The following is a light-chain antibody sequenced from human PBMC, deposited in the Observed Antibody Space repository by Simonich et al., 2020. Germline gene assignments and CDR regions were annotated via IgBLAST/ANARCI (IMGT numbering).Light chain of an antibody. CDR1: QSLLHSNGYNN. V-gene: IGKV2-28*01. Sequence: DIVMTQSPLSLPVTPGAPASISCRSSQSLLHSNGYNNLDWYLQKPGQSPQLLIYMGLNRASGVPDRFSGSGSGTDFTLKISRVEAEDVGVYYCMQALQTPYTFGQGTKLEIK. CDR3: MQALQTPYT. CDR2: MGL. J-gene: IGKJ2*01.